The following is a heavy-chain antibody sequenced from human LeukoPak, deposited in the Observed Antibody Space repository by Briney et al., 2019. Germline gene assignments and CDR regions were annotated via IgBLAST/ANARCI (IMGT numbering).Heavy chain of an antibody. D-gene: IGHD3-10*01. CDR2: IISDGSTT. Sequence: GGSLRLSCAASGFTFNSHWMHLLRQAPGNRLVWVSRIISDGSTTNYADSVKGRFTISRDNAKNTLYLQMYSLRAEDTAVYYCARGHVPGSDRHWDYWGQGILVTVSS. J-gene: IGHJ4*02. V-gene: IGHV3-74*01. CDR3: ARGHVPGSDRHWDY. CDR1: GFTFNSHW.